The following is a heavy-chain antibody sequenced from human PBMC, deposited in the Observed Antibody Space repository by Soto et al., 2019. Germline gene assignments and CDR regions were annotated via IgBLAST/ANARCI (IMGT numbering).Heavy chain of an antibody. J-gene: IGHJ4*02. CDR1: GFTFSDNY. CDR2: ISSSSSYT. V-gene: IGHV3-11*05. Sequence: QVQLVESGGGLVKPGGSLRLSCAASGFTFSDNYMSWIRQAPGKGLEWVSYISSSSSYTNYADSVKGRFTISRDNAKNSLYLQMNSLRAEDTAVYYCARVWWSGSSTVDYWGQGTLVTVSS. CDR3: ARVWWSGSSTVDY. D-gene: IGHD1-26*01.